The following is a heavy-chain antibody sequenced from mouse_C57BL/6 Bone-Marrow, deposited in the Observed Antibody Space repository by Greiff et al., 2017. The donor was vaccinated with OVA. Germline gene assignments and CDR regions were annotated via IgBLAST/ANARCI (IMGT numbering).Heavy chain of an antibody. CDR1: GFNIKNTY. J-gene: IGHJ2*01. D-gene: IGHD1-1*01. V-gene: IGHV14-3*01. CDR3: ARSIYYGSSLYYFDY. Sequence: VQLKQSVAELVRPGASVKLSCTASGFNIKNTYMHWVKQRPEQGLEWIGRIDPANGNTKYAPKFQGKATITADTSSNTAYLQLSSLTSEDTAIYYCARSIYYGSSLYYFDYWGQGTTLTVSS. CDR2: IDPANGNT.